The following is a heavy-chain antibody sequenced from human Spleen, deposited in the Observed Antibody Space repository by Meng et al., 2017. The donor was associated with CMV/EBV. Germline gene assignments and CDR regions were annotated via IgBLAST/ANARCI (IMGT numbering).Heavy chain of an antibody. CDR1: GYTLGSYF. Sequence: ASVKVSCKASGYTLGSYFMHWVRQAPGQGLEWLGMINPSGGSTSYGQKFQERLTMTRDTSTSTVYMELSSLRSEDTAVYYCARGGVILSRSYYFDFWGQGTLVTVSS. J-gene: IGHJ4*02. D-gene: IGHD2-8*01. V-gene: IGHV1-46*01. CDR2: INPSGGST. CDR3: ARGGVILSRSYYFDF.